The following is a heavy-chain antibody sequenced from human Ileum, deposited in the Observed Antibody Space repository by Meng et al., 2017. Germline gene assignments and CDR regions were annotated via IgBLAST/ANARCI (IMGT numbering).Heavy chain of an antibody. V-gene: IGHV4-4*02. CDR1: VGSIRSSFY. D-gene: IGHD2-15*01. CDR3: VRHGGKYFDS. CDR2: IYLAGSP. Sequence: VPLEESVPGLGEHAGALALTCTVSVGSIRSSFYWSWVRQSPGKGLEWIGQIYLAGSPNYNPSLESRVTISVDKSKNQFSLRLTSVTAADTAIFYCVRHGGKYFDSWGQGTLVTVSS. J-gene: IGHJ4*02.